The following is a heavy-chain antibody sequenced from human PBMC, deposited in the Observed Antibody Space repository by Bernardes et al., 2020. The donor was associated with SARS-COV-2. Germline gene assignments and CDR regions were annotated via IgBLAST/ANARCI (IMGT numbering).Heavy chain of an antibody. J-gene: IGHJ4*02. Sequence: GGSLRLSCAASGFTFSDYYMSWIRQAPGPGLAWVSYISSSSSYPNYADSVKGRFTISRDNAKNSLYLQMNSLRAEDTAVYYCARDIASNVAMVRGLVDYWGQGTLVTVSS. D-gene: IGHD3-10*01. CDR1: GFTFSDYY. V-gene: IGHV3-11*06. CDR2: ISSSSSYP. CDR3: ARDIASNVAMVRGLVDY.